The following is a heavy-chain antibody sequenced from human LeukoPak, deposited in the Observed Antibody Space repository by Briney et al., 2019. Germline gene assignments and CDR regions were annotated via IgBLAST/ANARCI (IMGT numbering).Heavy chain of an antibody. V-gene: IGHV3-11*01. CDR1: GFTCSDYY. Sequence: GGTLRISCAASGFTCSDYYMTWIRQAPGKGWKWVSYISGVASVIYYGDYVKGRFTISRDSGKNSVYLHMNSLRADEKAVYYCARGGALGMDVWGQGTTVTVSS. CDR3: ARGGALGMDV. CDR2: ISGVASVI. J-gene: IGHJ6*02. D-gene: IGHD1-26*01.